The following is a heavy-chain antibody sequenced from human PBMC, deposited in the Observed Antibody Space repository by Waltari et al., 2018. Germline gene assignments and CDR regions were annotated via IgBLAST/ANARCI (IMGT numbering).Heavy chain of an antibody. CDR2: INSNYDG. J-gene: IGHJ4*02. V-gene: IGHV2-5*01. Sequence: QITLKESGPTLVKPTQTLPLTCTFSGFSLSTSGVGVGWIRQPPGKALEWVALINSNYDGRYSPSLKSRLTITTDTSKNQVALTMTNVDPLDTATYYCAHRGSSRSFDSWGQGTLVTVSS. D-gene: IGHD6-13*01. CDR3: AHRGSSRSFDS. CDR1: GFSLSTSGVG.